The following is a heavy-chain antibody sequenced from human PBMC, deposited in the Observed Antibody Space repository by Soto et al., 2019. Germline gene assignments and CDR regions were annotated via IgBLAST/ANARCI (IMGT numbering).Heavy chain of an antibody. CDR3: ARVSHGRPEGMYV. D-gene: IGHD6-25*01. V-gene: IGHV3-53*01. CDR1: GLTVSRNY. CDR2: IYSGGST. Sequence: EVQLVESGGGFIQPGGSLRLSCVVSGLTVSRNYMTWVRQAPGKGLECVSVIYSGGSTYSADSVKGRFTISRDNSRNTVYLLMNSLRVEDTAVYYCARVSHGRPEGMYVCGQGTTVTVS. J-gene: IGHJ6*02.